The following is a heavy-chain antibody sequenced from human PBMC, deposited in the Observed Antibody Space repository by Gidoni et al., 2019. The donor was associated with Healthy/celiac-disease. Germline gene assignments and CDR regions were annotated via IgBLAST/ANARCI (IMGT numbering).Heavy chain of an antibody. D-gene: IGHD3-9*01. Sequence: RLSCAASGFTFSSYAMSWVRQAPGKGLEWVSAISGSGGSTYYADSVKGRFTISRDNSKNTLYLQMNSLRAEDTAVYYCATVLRYFDWLDWGQGTLVTVSS. CDR3: ATVLRYFDWLD. CDR1: GFTFSSYA. J-gene: IGHJ4*02. CDR2: ISGSGGST. V-gene: IGHV3-23*01.